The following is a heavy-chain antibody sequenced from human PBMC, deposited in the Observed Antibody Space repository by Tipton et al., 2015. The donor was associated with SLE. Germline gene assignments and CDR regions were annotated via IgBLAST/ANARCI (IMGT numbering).Heavy chain of an antibody. V-gene: IGHV3-48*03. CDR2: ISSSGSTI. CDR1: GFTFSSYE. J-gene: IGHJ3*02. D-gene: IGHD2-15*01. CDR3: ACAVVAATHAFDI. Sequence: GSLRLSCAASGFTFSSYEMNWVRQAPGKGLEWVSYISSSGSTIYYAASVKGRFTISRDNAKNSLYLQMNSLRAEDTAVYYCACAVVAATHAFDIWGQGTMVTVSS.